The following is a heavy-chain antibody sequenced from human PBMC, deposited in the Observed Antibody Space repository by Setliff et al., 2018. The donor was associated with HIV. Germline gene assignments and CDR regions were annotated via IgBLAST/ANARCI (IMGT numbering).Heavy chain of an antibody. D-gene: IGHD3-3*01. CDR1: GVSISSSNW. V-gene: IGHV4-28*05. J-gene: IGHJ3*01. CDR3: ARPLSTSYNFWGDAFAV. CDR2: IYYSGSI. Sequence: PSETLSLTCAVSGVSISSSNWWGWIRQSPGKGLEWIGYIYYSGSIYYNPSLKSRVTMSVDTSKNQFSLKLTSVTAADTAVYYCARPLSTSYNFWGDAFAVWGQGTVVTVSS.